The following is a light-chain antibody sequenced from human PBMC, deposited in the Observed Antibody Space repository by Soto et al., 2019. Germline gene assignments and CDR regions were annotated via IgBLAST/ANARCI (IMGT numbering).Light chain of an antibody. V-gene: IGLV2-14*03. CDR2: DVT. CDR1: SSEIGGNNY. J-gene: IGLJ2*01. Sequence: QSALTQPASVSGSPGQSITISCTGTSSEIGGNNYVSWYQQHPGKAPKLMIYDVTNRPSGVSNRFSGSKSGNTAYLTISGLQAEDEADYDCSSYTTSSTLFGGGTKLTVL. CDR3: SSYTTSSTL.